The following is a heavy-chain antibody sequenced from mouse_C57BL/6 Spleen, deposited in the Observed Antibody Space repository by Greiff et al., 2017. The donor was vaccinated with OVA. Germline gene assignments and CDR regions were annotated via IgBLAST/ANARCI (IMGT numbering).Heavy chain of an antibody. J-gene: IGHJ1*03. V-gene: IGHV5-17*01. D-gene: IGHD2-4*01. CDR2: ISSGSSTI. Sequence: EVHLVESGGGLVKPGGSLKLSCAASGFTFSNYGMHWVRQAPEKGLEWVAYISSGSSTIYYADTVKGRFTISRDNAKNTLFLQMTSLRSEDTAMYYCAREGGLRRRYFDVWGTGTTVTVSS. CDR1: GFTFSNYG. CDR3: AREGGLRRRYFDV.